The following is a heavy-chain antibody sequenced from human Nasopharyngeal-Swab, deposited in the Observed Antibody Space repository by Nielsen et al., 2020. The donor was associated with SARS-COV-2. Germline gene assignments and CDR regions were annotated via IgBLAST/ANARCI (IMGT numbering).Heavy chain of an antibody. CDR2: VSNSGTT. CDR1: GVSISNGAFR. J-gene: IGHJ6*02. D-gene: IGHD2-21*01. V-gene: IGHV4-31*03. Sequence: SDTLSLTCTVSGVSISNGAFRWVWIRQHPGKGLEWIVFVSNSGTTHYNPSLSSRLTISIDTSKNQFSLKVTSVTAADTALYYCARGIADYSHVLGVWGQGTTVTVSS. CDR3: ARGIADYSHVLGV.